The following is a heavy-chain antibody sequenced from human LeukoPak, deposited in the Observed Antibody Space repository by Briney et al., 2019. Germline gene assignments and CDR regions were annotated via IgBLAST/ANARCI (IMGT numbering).Heavy chain of an antibody. CDR2: IYYSGST. V-gene: IGHV4-39*07. CDR3: ARDWGSARGGVKDNWFDP. CDR1: GGSISSSSYY. D-gene: IGHD3-16*01. J-gene: IGHJ5*02. Sequence: PSETLSLTCTVSGGSISSSSYYWGWIRQPPGKGLEWIGSIYYSGSTYYNPSLKSRVTISVDTSKNQFSLKLSSVTAADTAVYYCARDWGSARGGVKDNWFDPWGQGTLVTVSS.